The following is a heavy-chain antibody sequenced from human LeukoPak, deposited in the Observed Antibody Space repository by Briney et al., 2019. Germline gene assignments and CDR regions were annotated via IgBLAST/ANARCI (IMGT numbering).Heavy chain of an antibody. CDR3: AKEGNYGYYFDY. V-gene: IGHV3-30*02. D-gene: IGHD4-11*01. J-gene: IGHJ4*02. Sequence: PGGSLRLSCAASGFTFSSYGMHWVRQAPGKGLEWGAFIRYDGSNKYYADSVKGRFTISRDNSKNTLYLQMNSLRAEDTAVYYCAKEGNYGYYFDYWGQGTLVTVSS. CDR1: GFTFSSYG. CDR2: IRYDGSNK.